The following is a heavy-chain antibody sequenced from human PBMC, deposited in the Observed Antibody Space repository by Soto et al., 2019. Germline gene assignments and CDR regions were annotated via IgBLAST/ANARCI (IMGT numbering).Heavy chain of an antibody. V-gene: IGHV4-4*07. Sequence: SETLSLTCTVSGGSISSYYWSWIRQPAGKGLEWIGRIYTSGSTNYNPSLKSRVTMSVDTSKNQFSLKLSSVTAADTAVYYCARDPYYYDSSGYYYGSAFDIWGQGTTVTVS. CDR1: GGSISSYY. D-gene: IGHD3-22*01. CDR3: ARDPYYYDSSGYYYGSAFDI. CDR2: IYTSGST. J-gene: IGHJ3*02.